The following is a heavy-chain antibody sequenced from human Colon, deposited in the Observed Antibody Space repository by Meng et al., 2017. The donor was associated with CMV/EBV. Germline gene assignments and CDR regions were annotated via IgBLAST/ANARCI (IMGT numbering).Heavy chain of an antibody. Sequence: GESLKISCAASGFTFSYYEMNWVRQAPGRGLEWISYIASSGNPIYYADSVMGRFTISRDNAKKSLYLQMNSLRAEDTAIYYCARLFTNYPENDYWGQGTLVTVSS. V-gene: IGHV3-48*03. CDR3: ARLFTNYPENDY. D-gene: IGHD2-8*01. CDR2: IASSGNPI. CDR1: GFTFSYYE. J-gene: IGHJ4*02.